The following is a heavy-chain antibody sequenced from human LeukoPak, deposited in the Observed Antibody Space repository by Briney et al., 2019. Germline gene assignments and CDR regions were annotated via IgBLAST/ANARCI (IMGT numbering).Heavy chain of an antibody. CDR3: AKDMVRGATRLGRFDY. D-gene: IGHD3-10*01. Sequence: GRSLRLSCAASGFTFDDYAMQWVRQAPGQGLEWVSGISWNSGSIGYADSVKGRFTISRDNAKNSLYLQMNSLRAEDTALYYCAKDMVRGATRLGRFDYWGQGTLVTVSS. V-gene: IGHV3-9*01. J-gene: IGHJ4*02. CDR1: GFTFDDYA. CDR2: ISWNSGSI.